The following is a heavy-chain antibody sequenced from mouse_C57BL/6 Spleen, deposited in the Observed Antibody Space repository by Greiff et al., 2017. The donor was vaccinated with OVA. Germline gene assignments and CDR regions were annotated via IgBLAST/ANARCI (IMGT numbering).Heavy chain of an antibody. J-gene: IGHJ2*01. Sequence: ESGPGLVKPSQSLSLTCSVTGYSITSGYYWNWIRQFPGNKLEWMGYISYDGSNNYNPSLKNRISITRDTSKNQFFLKLNSVTTEDTATYYCARAGFLFDYWGQGTTLTVSS. CDR2: ISYDGSN. CDR1: GYSITSGYY. V-gene: IGHV3-6*01. CDR3: ARAGFLFDY.